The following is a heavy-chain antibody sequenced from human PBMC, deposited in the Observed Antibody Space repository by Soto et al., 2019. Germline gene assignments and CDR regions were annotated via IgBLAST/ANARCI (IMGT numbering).Heavy chain of an antibody. D-gene: IGHD2-21*01. CDR3: ARAYCGGDCYWGGPLFDY. CDR2: IIPILGIA. CDR1: GGTFSSYT. J-gene: IGHJ4*01. V-gene: IGHV1-69*02. Sequence: QVQLVQSGAEVKKPGSSVKVSCKASGGTFSSYTISWVRQAPGQGLEWMGRIIPILGIANYPQKFQGTVTITADHTTSTAHMQLSSLRSEDTPVYYCARAYCGGDCYWGGPLFDYWGHGTLVTVSS.